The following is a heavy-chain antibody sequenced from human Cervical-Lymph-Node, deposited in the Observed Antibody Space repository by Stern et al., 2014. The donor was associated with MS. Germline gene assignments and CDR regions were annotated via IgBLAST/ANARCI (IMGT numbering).Heavy chain of an antibody. V-gene: IGHV1-18*01. CDR3: ARDRSSIVVDNHYYYGMDV. D-gene: IGHD3-22*01. Sequence: QVQLVESGAEVKKPGASVKVSCKASGYTFTSYGISWVRQAPGQGLEWMGWISAYNGNTNYAQTLQGRVTMTPDTSTSTAYMEQRSLRSDDTAGYYCARDRSSIVVDNHYYYGMDVWGQGTTVTVSS. J-gene: IGHJ6*02. CDR2: ISAYNGNT. CDR1: GYTFTSYG.